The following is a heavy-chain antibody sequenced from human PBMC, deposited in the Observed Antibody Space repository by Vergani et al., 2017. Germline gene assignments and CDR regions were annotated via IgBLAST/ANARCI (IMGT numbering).Heavy chain of an antibody. Sequence: QVQLVQSGGEVKKPGASVKVSCKASGYTFSSYGISWVRQAPGQGLEWMGWTNGYNGNTNYAQKLQGRVTMTTDTSTSTAYMELRSLRSDDTAVYYCARDPLDYGDYSVGRFDYWGQGTLVTVSS. D-gene: IGHD4-17*01. V-gene: IGHV1-18*01. CDR2: TNGYNGNT. CDR1: GYTFSSYG. J-gene: IGHJ4*02. CDR3: ARDPLDYGDYSVGRFDY.